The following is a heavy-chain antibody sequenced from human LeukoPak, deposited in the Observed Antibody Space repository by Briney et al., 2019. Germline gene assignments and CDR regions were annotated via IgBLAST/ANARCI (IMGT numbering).Heavy chain of an antibody. D-gene: IGHD2-15*01. CDR3: ARHDCSGGSCYSEGNWFDP. CDR1: GGSISSSSYY. CDR2: INHSGST. V-gene: IGHV4-39*01. J-gene: IGHJ5*02. Sequence: PSETLSLTCTVSGGSISSSSYYWSWIRQPPGKGLEWIGEINHSGSTNYNPSLKSRVTISVDTSKNQFSLKLSSVTAADTAVYYCARHDCSGGSCYSEGNWFDPWGQGTLVTVSS.